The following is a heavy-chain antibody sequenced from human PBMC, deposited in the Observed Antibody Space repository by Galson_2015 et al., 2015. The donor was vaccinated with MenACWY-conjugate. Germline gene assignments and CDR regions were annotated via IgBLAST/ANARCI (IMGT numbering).Heavy chain of an antibody. Sequence: SLRLSCAGSGFAFSGYAMTWVRQAPGKGLKWVSTINVSGGSTHYADFVRGRVTISRDNSRNTVYLRRNSLRVDDTAVYYCARHMGPSANSYWYGVDYWGRGALVTVSS. J-gene: IGHJ4*02. D-gene: IGHD3-10*01. CDR1: GFAFSGYA. CDR3: ARHMGPSANSYWYGVDY. V-gene: IGHV3-23*01. CDR2: INVSGGST.